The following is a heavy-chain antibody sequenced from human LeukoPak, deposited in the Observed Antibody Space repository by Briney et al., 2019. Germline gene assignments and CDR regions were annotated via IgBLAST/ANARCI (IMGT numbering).Heavy chain of an antibody. CDR1: GFTFSSYS. J-gene: IGHJ4*02. Sequence: GGSLRLSCAASGFTFSSYSMNWVRQAPGKGLEWVSSIGSSSSYIYYADSVKGRFTISRDNAKNSLYLQMNSLRAEDTAVYYCARDRGHYGSGSYSAYWGQGTLVTVSS. V-gene: IGHV3-21*01. D-gene: IGHD3-10*01. CDR2: IGSSSSYI. CDR3: ARDRGHYGSGSYSAY.